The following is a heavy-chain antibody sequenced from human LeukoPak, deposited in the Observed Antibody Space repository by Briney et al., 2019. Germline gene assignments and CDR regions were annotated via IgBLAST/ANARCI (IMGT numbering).Heavy chain of an antibody. J-gene: IGHJ4*02. CDR1: GGSISSSSYY. Sequence: PSETLSLTCTVSGGSISSSSYYWGWIRQPPGKGLEWIGSIYYSGSTYYNPSLKSRVTISVDTSKNQFSLKLTSVTAADTAVYYCARDSSGLDYWGQGTLVTVSS. CDR2: IYYSGST. V-gene: IGHV4-39*07. CDR3: ARDSSGLDY. D-gene: IGHD6-25*01.